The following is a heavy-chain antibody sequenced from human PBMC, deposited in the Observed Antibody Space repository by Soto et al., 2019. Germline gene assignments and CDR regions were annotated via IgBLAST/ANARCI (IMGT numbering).Heavy chain of an antibody. CDR1: GFTFSSYW. CDR3: ARSVAGLTGDADYFDY. D-gene: IGHD7-27*01. V-gene: IGHV3-74*01. CDR2: INSDGSST. Sequence: EVQLAESGGGLVQPGGSLRLSCAASGFTFSSYWMHWVRRAPGKGLVWVSRINSDGSSTSYADSVKGRFTISRDNAKNTLYLQMNSLRAEDTAVYNCARSVAGLTGDADYFDYWGQGTLVTVSS. J-gene: IGHJ4*02.